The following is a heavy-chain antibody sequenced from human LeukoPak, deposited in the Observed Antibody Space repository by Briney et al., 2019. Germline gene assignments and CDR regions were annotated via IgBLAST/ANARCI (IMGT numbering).Heavy chain of an antibody. J-gene: IGHJ4*02. D-gene: IGHD6-19*01. CDR3: ARVDSSGWYLV. CDR1: GFTFSTYA. V-gene: IGHV3-23*01. Sequence: GGSLRLSCAASGFTFSTYAMSWVRQAPGKGLEWVSAISGSGGSTYYADSVKGRFTISRDNAKNSLYLQMNSLRAEDTAVYYCARVDSSGWYLVWGQGTLVTVSS. CDR2: ISGSGGST.